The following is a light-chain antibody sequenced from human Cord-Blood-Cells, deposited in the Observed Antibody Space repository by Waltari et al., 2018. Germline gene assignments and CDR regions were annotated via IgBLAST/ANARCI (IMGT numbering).Light chain of an antibody. Sequence: EIVLTQSPATLSLSPGERATLSCRASQSVSIYLAWYQQKPGQAPRRLIYDASTRATGIPARFSGSGSGTDFTLTISSLEPEDFAVYYCQQRSNWPITFGQGTRLEIK. CDR2: DAS. J-gene: IGKJ5*01. V-gene: IGKV3-11*01. CDR3: QQRSNWPIT. CDR1: QSVSIY.